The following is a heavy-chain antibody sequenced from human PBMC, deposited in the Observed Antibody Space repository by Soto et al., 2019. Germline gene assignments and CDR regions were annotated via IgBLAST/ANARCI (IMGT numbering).Heavy chain of an antibody. CDR2: ISGSGSTI. CDR1: GFTFSSYA. CDR3: AKVFYYYDSSGYYYFDY. V-gene: IGHV3-23*01. Sequence: GGSLRLTCAASGFTFSSYAVSWVRQAPGKGPEWISSISGSGSTIYYADSVKGRFTISRDNSKNTLYLQMSSLRAEDTAVYYCAKVFYYYDSSGYYYFDYWGQGTLVTVSS. D-gene: IGHD3-22*01. J-gene: IGHJ4*02.